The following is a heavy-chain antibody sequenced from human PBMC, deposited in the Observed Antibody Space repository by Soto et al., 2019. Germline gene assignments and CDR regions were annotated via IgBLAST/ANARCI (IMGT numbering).Heavy chain of an antibody. D-gene: IGHD3-10*01. CDR2: INHRGSL. J-gene: IGHJ6*01. V-gene: IGHV4-31*03. CDR1: GGSMTGGDQY. Sequence: SESRSRTCPVTGGSMTGGDQYWTWIRHRPGEGLEWFGYINHRGSLYYNPSLKSRVSMSVDTSKNQFSLNLSSVTAADTAVYYCARELPHRQGRKMLIWGPGAKLNVFS. CDR3: ARELPHRQGRKMLI.